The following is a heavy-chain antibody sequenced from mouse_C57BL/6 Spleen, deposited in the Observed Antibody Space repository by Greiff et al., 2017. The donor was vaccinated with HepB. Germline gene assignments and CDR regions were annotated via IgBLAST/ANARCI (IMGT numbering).Heavy chain of an antibody. CDR2: IDPEDGET. D-gene: IGHD2-4*01. J-gene: IGHJ4*01. Sequence: EVKVVEPGAELVKPGASVKLSCTASGFNIKDYYMHWVKQRTEQGLEWIGRIDPEDGETKYAPKFQGKATITADTSSNTAYLQLSSLTSEDTAVYYCALIYYDYDVRDSHAMGYWGQGTSVTVSS. CDR1: GFNIKDYY. CDR3: ALIYYDYDVRDSHAMGY. V-gene: IGHV14-2*01.